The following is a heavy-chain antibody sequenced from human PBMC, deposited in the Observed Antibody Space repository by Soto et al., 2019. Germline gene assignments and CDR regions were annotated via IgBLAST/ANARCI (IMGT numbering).Heavy chain of an antibody. CDR2: ISASGAYK. J-gene: IGHJ6*02. D-gene: IGHD1-26*01. V-gene: IGHV3-21*01. CDR3: AGERSALPGARDAMDV. Sequence: GGSLRLSCASSGFNFNTYSMNCVRQAPGEGLQWLSFISASGAYKYYADSVRGRFTISRDNAKKSVFLEMNSLTADDTAIYYCAGERSALPGARDAMDVWGQGTTVTVSS. CDR1: GFNFNTYS.